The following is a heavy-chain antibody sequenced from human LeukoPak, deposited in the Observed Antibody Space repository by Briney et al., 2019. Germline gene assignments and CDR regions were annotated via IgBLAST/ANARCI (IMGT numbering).Heavy chain of an antibody. D-gene: IGHD7-27*01. CDR1: GYSISSGYY. V-gene: IGHV4-38-2*01. CDR3: GRVSTGAFDY. Sequence: SETLSLTCAVSGYSISSGYYWGWIRQPPGKGLEWIGRIYHSGSTYYNPSLKSRVTISVDTSKNQFSLKLSSVTAADTAVYYCGRVSTGAFDYWGQGTLVTVSS. J-gene: IGHJ4*02. CDR2: IYHSGST.